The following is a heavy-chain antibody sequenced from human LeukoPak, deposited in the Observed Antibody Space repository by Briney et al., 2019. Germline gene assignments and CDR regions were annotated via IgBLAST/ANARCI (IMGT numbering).Heavy chain of an antibody. Sequence: QPGGSLRLSCAASEFTFITNWMSWVRPAPGKGLEWVTNIKQDGSEKYYVVSVKGRFTISRDNAKNSLYLQMNSLRAEDAAVYYCARGRAYFGVVRPDPWGQGTLVTVSS. D-gene: IGHD3-3*01. J-gene: IGHJ5*02. CDR3: ARGRAYFGVVRPDP. CDR2: IKQDGSEK. V-gene: IGHV3-7*04. CDR1: EFTFITNW.